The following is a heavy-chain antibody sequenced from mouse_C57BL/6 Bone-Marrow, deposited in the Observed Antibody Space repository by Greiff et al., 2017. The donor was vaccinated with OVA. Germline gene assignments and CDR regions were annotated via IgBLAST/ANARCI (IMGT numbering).Heavy chain of an antibody. D-gene: IGHD1-1*01. CDR2: IYPGSGST. CDR1: GYTFTSYW. J-gene: IGHJ1*03. Sequence: VKLQQPGAELVKPGASVKMSCKASGYTFTSYWITWVKQRPGQGLEWIGDIYPGSGSTNYNEKFKSKATLTVDTSSSTAYMQLSSLTSEDSAVYYCARPNYYGSSYWYFDVWGTGTTVSVSS. CDR3: ARPNYYGSSYWYFDV. V-gene: IGHV1-55*01.